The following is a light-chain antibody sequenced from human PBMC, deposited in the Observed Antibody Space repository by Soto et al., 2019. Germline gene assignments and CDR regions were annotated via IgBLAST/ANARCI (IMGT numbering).Light chain of an antibody. Sequence: AIRMTQSPSSFSASTVDRVSITCRATQDIGTYLAWYQQIPGKAPELLIYAASTLQSGVPSRFSGSGSGTDFTLTISCLQSEDFATYYCQQYYSFPWTFGQGTKVDIK. CDR2: AAS. J-gene: IGKJ1*01. V-gene: IGKV1-8*01. CDR3: QQYYSFPWT. CDR1: QDIGTY.